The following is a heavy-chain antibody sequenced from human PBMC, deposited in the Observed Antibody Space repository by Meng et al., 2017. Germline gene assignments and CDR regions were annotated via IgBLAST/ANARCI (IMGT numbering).Heavy chain of an antibody. CDR1: GYTFTRYA. Sequence: QVLRVESVFEVKKPGASVKVSCKASGYTFTRYAMNWVRQAPGQGLEWMGWINTNTGNPTYAQGFTGRFVFSLDTSVSTAYLQISSLKAEDTAVYHCAREGRVDFDYWGQGTLVTVSS. CDR3: AREGRVDFDY. J-gene: IGHJ4*02. CDR2: INTNTGNP. V-gene: IGHV7-4-1*02. D-gene: IGHD1-26*01.